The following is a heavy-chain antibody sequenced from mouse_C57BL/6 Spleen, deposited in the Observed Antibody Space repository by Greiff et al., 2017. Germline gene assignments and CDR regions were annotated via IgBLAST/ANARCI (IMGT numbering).Heavy chain of an antibody. CDR1: GFTFSDYG. Sequence: EVMLVESGGGLVKPGGSLKLSCAASGFTFSDYGMHWVRQAPEKGLEWVAYISSGSSTIYYADTVKGRFTISRDNAKNTLFLQMTSLRSEDTAMYYCARTLTTVVATRYFDVWGTGTTVTVSS. D-gene: IGHD1-1*01. CDR3: ARTLTTVVATRYFDV. CDR2: ISSGSSTI. V-gene: IGHV5-17*01. J-gene: IGHJ1*03.